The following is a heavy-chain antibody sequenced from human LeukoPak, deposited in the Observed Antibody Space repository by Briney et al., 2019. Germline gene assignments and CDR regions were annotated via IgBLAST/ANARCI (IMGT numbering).Heavy chain of an antibody. V-gene: IGHV4-59*01. CDR1: GGSISSYY. D-gene: IGHD3-22*01. CDR2: IYYSGST. CDR3: ARGTNYYDSSGYYSGWFDP. Sequence: SETLSLTCTVSGGSISSYYWSWIRQPPGKGLEWIGYIYYSGSTNYNPSLKSRVTISVDTSKKQFSLKLSSVTAADTAVYYCARGTNYYDSSGYYSGWFDPWGQGTLVTVSS. J-gene: IGHJ5*02.